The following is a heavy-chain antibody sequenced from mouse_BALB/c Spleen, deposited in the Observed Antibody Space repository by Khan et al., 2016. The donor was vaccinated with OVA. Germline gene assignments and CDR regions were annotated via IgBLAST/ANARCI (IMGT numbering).Heavy chain of an antibody. V-gene: IGHV9-1*02. D-gene: IGHD2-10*01. CDR2: INTYTGEP. CDR1: GYTFTNYG. Sequence: QIQLVQSGPELKKPGETVKISCKASGYTFTNYGMNWVKQSPGKALKWMGWINTYTGEPTYADDFKGRFAFSLETSASTAYLQINNRKHEDKATYFCARPPYFSYTLDQWGQGTSVTVSS. CDR3: ARPPYFSYTLDQ. J-gene: IGHJ4*01.